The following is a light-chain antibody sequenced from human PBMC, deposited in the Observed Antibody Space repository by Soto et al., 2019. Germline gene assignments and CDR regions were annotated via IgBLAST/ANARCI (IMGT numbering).Light chain of an antibody. CDR3: QHYNSYSEA. Sequence: DIQMTQSPSTLSGSVGDRVTITCRASQTISSWVAWYQQKPGKAPKLLIYKASGLESGVPSRFSGSGAGTDFTLTISSLQPDDFATYYCQHYNSYSEAFGQGTKVDIK. CDR2: KAS. CDR1: QTISSW. V-gene: IGKV1-5*03. J-gene: IGKJ1*01.